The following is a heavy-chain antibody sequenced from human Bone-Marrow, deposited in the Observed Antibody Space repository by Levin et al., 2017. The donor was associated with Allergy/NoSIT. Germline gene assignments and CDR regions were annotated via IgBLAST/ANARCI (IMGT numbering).Heavy chain of an antibody. J-gene: IGHJ4*02. CDR1: GFTFSSYW. CDR3: ARDKIQLWFPRPFDY. CDR2: IKQDGSEK. V-gene: IGHV3-7*01. Sequence: GGSLRLSCAASGFTFSSYWMSWVRQAPGKGLEWVANIKQDGSEKYYVDSVKGRFTISRDNAKNSLYLQMNSLRAEDTAVYYCARDKIQLWFPRPFDYWGQGTLVTVSS. D-gene: IGHD5-18*01.